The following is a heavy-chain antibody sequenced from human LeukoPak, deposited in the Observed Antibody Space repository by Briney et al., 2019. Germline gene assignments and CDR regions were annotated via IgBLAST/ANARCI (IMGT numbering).Heavy chain of an antibody. D-gene: IGHD6-13*01. CDR3: VKDSSSSWFGGDSK. CDR2: IKEDGSEK. CDR1: GFTFSRYW. V-gene: IGHV3-7*01. Sequence: GGSLRLSCAASGFTFSRYWMTWVRQAPGKGLEWVANIKEDGSEKYYVDSVKGRFTISRDNAKNSLYLQMNSLRAEDTAVYYCVKDSSSSWFGGDSKWGQGTLVTVSS. J-gene: IGHJ4*02.